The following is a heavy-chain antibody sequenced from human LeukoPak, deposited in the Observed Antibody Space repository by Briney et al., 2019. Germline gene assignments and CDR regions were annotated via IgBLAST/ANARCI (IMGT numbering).Heavy chain of an antibody. CDR2: IKEDGSEK. J-gene: IGHJ3*02. V-gene: IGHV3-7*01. CDR1: RFTFSDSW. D-gene: IGHD4-11*01. Sequence: PGGSLRLSCSDSRFTFSDSWMSWVRQAPGKGLEWVANIKEDGSEKHYVDSVKGRFTISRDNAKSSVFLQMNSLRAGDTAVYYCVRGDSMDIWGQGRMVTVSS. CDR3: VRGDSMDI.